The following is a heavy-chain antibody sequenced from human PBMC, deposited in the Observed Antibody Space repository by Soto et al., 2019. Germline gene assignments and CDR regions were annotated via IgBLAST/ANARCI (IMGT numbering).Heavy chain of an antibody. CDR1: GGSISSYY. Sequence: PSETLSLTCTVSGGSISSYYWSWIRQPPGKGLEWIGYIYYSGSTNYNPSLKSRVTISVDTSKNQFSLKLSSVTAADTAVHYCARRYGANFDYWGQGTLVTVSS. CDR2: IYYSGST. V-gene: IGHV4-59*08. D-gene: IGHD4-17*01. CDR3: ARRYGANFDY. J-gene: IGHJ4*02.